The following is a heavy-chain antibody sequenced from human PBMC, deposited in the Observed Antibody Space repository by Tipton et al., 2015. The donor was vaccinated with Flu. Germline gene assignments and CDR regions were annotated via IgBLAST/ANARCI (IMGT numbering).Heavy chain of an antibody. Sequence: TLSLTCTVSGGSISSSSYYWGWIRQPPGKRLEWIGSIYYSGSTYYNPSLKSRVTISVDTSKNQFSLKLSSVTAADTAVYYCASITMIGDAFDIWGQGTMVTVSS. D-gene: IGHD3-22*01. J-gene: IGHJ3*02. CDR2: IYYSGST. V-gene: IGHV4-39*07. CDR1: GGSISSSSYY. CDR3: ASITMIGDAFDI.